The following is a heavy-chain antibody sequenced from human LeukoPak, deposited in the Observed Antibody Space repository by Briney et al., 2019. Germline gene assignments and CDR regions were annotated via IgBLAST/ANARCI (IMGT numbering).Heavy chain of an antibody. V-gene: IGHV5-51*01. CDR1: GYSFTSHW. CDR3: AKEGRSAYYGMDV. J-gene: IGHJ6*02. CDR2: IQPGNSDI. Sequence: GESLKISCKDSGYSFTSHWIAWVRQMPGKGLEYMGIIQPGNSDIRYGPSFQGQVTISDDKAINTVYLQWSSLKASDTAMYYCAKEGRSAYYGMDVWGQGTTVTVSS.